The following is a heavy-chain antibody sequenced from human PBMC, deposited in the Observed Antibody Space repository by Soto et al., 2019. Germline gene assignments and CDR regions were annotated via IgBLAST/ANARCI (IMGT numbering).Heavy chain of an antibody. CDR3: ARGPYDSSGYPFGFDY. CDR2: IYTSGST. V-gene: IGHV4-4*07. Sequence: SETLSLTCTVSGGSISSYYWSWIRQPAGKGLEWIGRIYTSGSTNYNPSLKSRVTMSVDTSKNQFSLKLSSVTAADTAVYYCARGPYDSSGYPFGFDYWGQGTLVTVSS. CDR1: GGSISSYY. J-gene: IGHJ4*02. D-gene: IGHD3-22*01.